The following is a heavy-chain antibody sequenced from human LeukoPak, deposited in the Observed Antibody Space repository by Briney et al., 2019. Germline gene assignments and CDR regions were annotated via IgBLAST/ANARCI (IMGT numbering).Heavy chain of an antibody. CDR2: IYTSGST. CDR3: ARGSTMILEAFDY. Sequence: SETLSLTCTVSGGSISSGSYYWSRIRQPAGKGLEWIGRIYTSGSTNYNPSLKSRVTISVDTSKNQFSLKLSSVTAADTAVYYCARGSTMILEAFDYWGQGTLVTVSS. D-gene: IGHD3-22*01. V-gene: IGHV4-61*02. J-gene: IGHJ4*02. CDR1: GGSISSGSYY.